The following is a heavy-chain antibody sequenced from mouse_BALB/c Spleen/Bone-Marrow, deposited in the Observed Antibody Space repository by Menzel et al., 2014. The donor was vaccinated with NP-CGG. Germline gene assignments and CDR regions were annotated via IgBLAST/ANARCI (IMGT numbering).Heavy chain of an antibody. V-gene: IGHV1-4*01. D-gene: IGHD1-1*01. CDR3: AGRYYGSTFDY. Sequence: VQLVESGAELARPGASVKMSCKASGYTFASYTMHWVKQRPGQGLEWIGYINPSSGYTNYNQKFKDKATLTADKSSSTAYMQLGSLTPEDSAVYYCAGRYYGSTFDYWGQGTTLTVSS. J-gene: IGHJ2*01. CDR2: INPSSGYT. CDR1: GYTFASYT.